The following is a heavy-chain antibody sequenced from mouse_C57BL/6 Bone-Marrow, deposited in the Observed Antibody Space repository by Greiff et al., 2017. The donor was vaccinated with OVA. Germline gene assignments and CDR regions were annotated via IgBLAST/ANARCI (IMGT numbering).Heavy chain of an antibody. J-gene: IGHJ2*01. CDR2: IYPGRGST. Sequence: QVQLQQPGAELVKPGASVKMSCKASGYTFTSYWITWVKQRPGQGLEWIGDIYPGRGSTNYHEKFKCKATLTADKSSSTAYMQLSSLTSEDTAVYFNASGLGGYFDYWGQGTTLTVST. V-gene: IGHV1-55*01. CDR1: GYTFTSYW. CDR3: ASGLGGYFDY. D-gene: IGHD4-1*01.